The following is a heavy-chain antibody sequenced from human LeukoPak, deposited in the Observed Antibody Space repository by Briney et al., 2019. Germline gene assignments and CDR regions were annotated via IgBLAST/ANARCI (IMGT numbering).Heavy chain of an antibody. V-gene: IGHV4-39*07. D-gene: IGHD5-24*01. Sequence: SETLSLTCAVSGGSVDNSNYYWAWIRQPPGKGLEWIGTIFSSGSTFYSPSLETRITISVDTSMTQFSLKLSSVTAADTAVYFCASERWSRRSYFDFWGQGILVTVSS. CDR1: GGSVDNSNYY. J-gene: IGHJ4*02. CDR2: IFSSGST. CDR3: ASERWSRRSYFDF.